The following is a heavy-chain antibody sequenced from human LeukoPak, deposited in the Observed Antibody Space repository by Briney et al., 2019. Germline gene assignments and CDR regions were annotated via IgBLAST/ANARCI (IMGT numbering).Heavy chain of an antibody. CDR1: GFTFSSYG. CDR2: ITPDGTP. J-gene: IGHJ4*02. D-gene: IGHD2/OR15-2a*01. V-gene: IGHV3-23*01. Sequence: PGGSLRLSCAASGFTFSSYGMSWVRQTPGKGLEWVSGITPDGTPFYADSVKGRFTISRDNSKNTLYLQMNSLGVADTAIYYCAKEIAILGLPAVDSWGQGTLVTVSS. CDR3: AKEIAILGLPAVDS.